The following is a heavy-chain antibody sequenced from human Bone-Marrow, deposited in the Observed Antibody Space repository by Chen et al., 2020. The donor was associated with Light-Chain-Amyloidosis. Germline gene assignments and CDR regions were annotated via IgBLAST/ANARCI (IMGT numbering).Heavy chain of an antibody. CDR1: GFTFSSYW. J-gene: IGHJ6*03. D-gene: IGHD6-13*01. V-gene: IGHV3-74*01. CDR3: AREVAGGRYYYYYYMDV. Sequence: EVQLVESGGGLVQPGGSLRLSCAASGFTFSSYWMHWVRQAPGKGRVWVSRINSDGSSTSYADSVKGRFTISRDNAKNTLYLQMNSLRAEDTAVYYCAREVAGGRYYYYYYMDVWGKGTTVTVSS. CDR2: INSDGSST.